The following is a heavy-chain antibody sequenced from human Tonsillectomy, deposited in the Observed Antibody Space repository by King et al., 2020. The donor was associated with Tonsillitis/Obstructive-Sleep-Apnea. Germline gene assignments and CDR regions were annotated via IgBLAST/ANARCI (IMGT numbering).Heavy chain of an antibody. D-gene: IGHD2-15*01. CDR2: IYPGDSHT. CDR3: ARPRCGGGTSYSGWFAP. Sequence: QLVQSGGEVKKPGESLKISCKGSGFSFTNNWIAWVRQMTGKGLEWMGIIYPGDSHTRYNPSFQGQVTMSADKSISTAHLQWSSLKASDTAMYYCARPRCGGGTSYSGWFAPWGQGPLVTVSS. J-gene: IGHJ5*02. CDR1: GFSFTNNW. V-gene: IGHV5-51*01.